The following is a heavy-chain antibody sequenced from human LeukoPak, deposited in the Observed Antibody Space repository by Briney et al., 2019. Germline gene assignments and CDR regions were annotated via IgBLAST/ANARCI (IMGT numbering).Heavy chain of an antibody. Sequence: SQTLSLTCTVSGGSISSCGYYWSWIRQPPGKGLEWIGEINHSGSTNYNPSLKSRVTISVDTSKNQFSLKLSSVTAADTAVYYCARGLDGTRGIVVVPAATNWFDPWGQGTLVTVSS. CDR3: ARGLDGTRGIVVVPAATNWFDP. CDR1: GGSISSCGYY. V-gene: IGHV4-39*07. CDR2: INHSGST. D-gene: IGHD2-2*01. J-gene: IGHJ5*02.